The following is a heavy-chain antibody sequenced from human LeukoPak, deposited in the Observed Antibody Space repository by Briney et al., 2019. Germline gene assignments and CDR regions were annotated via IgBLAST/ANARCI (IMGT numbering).Heavy chain of an antibody. D-gene: IGHD2-2*01. J-gene: IGHJ6*02. CDR2: IYYSGST. CDR1: GGSISSYY. V-gene: IGHV4-59*12. CDR3: ARLYCSSTSCSRYGMDV. Sequence: SETLSLTCTVSGGSISSYYWSWIRQPPGKGLEWIGYIYYSGSTNYNPSLKSRVTISVDTSKNQFSLKLSSVTAADTAVYYCARLYCSSTSCSRYGMDVWGQGTTVTVSS.